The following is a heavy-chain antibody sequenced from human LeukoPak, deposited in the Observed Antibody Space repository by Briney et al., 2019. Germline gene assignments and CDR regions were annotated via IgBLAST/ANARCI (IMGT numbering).Heavy chain of an antibody. Sequence: SQTLSLTCAISGDSASSNSAAWNWIRRSPSRGLEWLGRTYYRSKWYDDYAVSVASRIIINPDTSKNQFSLQLNSVTPEDTAVYYCAREGEHQLAYDAFDIWGQGTMVTVSS. J-gene: IGHJ3*02. D-gene: IGHD6-13*01. V-gene: IGHV6-1*01. CDR1: GDSASSNSAA. CDR2: TYYRSKWYD. CDR3: AREGEHQLAYDAFDI.